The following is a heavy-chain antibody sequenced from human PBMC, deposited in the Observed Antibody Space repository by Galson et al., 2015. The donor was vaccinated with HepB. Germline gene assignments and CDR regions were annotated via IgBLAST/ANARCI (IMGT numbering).Heavy chain of an antibody. CDR1: GFTFDDYA. Sequence: SLRLSCAASGFTFDDYAMHWVRRAPGKGLEWVSGISWNSGSIGYADSVKGRFTISRDNAKNSLYLQMNSLRAKDTALYYCAKDIGGSSWYIYYYGMDVWGQGTTVTVSS. V-gene: IGHV3-9*01. J-gene: IGHJ6*02. CDR3: AKDIGGSSWYIYYYGMDV. CDR2: ISWNSGSI. D-gene: IGHD6-13*01.